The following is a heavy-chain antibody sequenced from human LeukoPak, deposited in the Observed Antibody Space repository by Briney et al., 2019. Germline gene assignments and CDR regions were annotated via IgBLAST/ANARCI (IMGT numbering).Heavy chain of an antibody. D-gene: IGHD1-26*01. CDR3: ARDARSGSYFYDY. J-gene: IGHJ4*02. V-gene: IGHV1-2*02. CDR2: INPNSGGT. CDR1: GYTFTGYY. Sequence: GASVKVSCKASGYTFTGYYMHWVRQAPGQGLEWMGWINPNSGGTNYAQKFQGRVTMTRDTSITTAYMELSSLRSDDTAVYYCARDARSGSYFYDYWGQGTLVTVSS.